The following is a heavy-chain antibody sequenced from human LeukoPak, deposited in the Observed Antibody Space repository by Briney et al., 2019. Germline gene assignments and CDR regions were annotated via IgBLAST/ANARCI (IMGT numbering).Heavy chain of an antibody. CDR1: GGSISTYY. CDR3: ARIYYDSGAYYRRAFDI. D-gene: IGHD3-22*01. CDR2: IYNSEST. J-gene: IGHJ3*02. Sequence: PSETLSLTCTVSGGSISTYYWSWIRQPPGKGLEWIAYIYNSESTNSNPSLKSRVTISVDTSKNQFSLRLSSVTAADTAVYYCARIYYDSGAYYRRAFDIWGQGTMVSVSS. V-gene: IGHV4-59*01.